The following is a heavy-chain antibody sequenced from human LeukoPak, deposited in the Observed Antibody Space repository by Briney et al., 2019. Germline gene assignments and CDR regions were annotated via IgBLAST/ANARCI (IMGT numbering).Heavy chain of an antibody. CDR3: AKAETYTAISPFDY. CDR2: ISYDGSNK. V-gene: IGHV3-30*18. D-gene: IGHD5-18*01. Sequence: GGSLRLSCAASGFTFSSYGMHWVRQAPGKGLEWVAVISYDGSNKYYADSVKGRFTISRDNSKNTLYLQTNSLRAEDTAVYYCAKAETYTAISPFDYWGQGTLVTVSS. J-gene: IGHJ4*02. CDR1: GFTFSSYG.